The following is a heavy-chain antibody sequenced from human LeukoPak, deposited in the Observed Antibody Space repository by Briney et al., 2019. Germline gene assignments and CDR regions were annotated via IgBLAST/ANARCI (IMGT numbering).Heavy chain of an antibody. Sequence: PGGSLRLSCAASGFTFSSYSMNWVRQAPGKGLEWVSSISSSSSYIYYADSVKGRFTISRDNAKNSLYLQMNSLRAEDTAVYYCARLENYYGSGSYYRGYDYWGQGTLVTVSS. V-gene: IGHV3-21*01. CDR2: ISSSSSYI. J-gene: IGHJ4*02. CDR3: ARLENYYGSGSYYRGYDY. D-gene: IGHD3-10*01. CDR1: GFTFSSYS.